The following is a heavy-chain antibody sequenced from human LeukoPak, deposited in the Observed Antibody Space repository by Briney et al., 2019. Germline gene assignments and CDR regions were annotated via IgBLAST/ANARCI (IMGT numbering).Heavy chain of an antibody. V-gene: IGHV1-18*01. Sequence: ASAKVSCKASGYTFTSYGISWGRQAPGQGLEWMGWISAYNGNTNYAQKLQGRVTMTTDTSTSTAYMELRSLRSDDTVVYYCARDRYYYDSSGYLLSAFDIWGQGTMVTVSS. CDR2: ISAYNGNT. D-gene: IGHD3-22*01. J-gene: IGHJ3*02. CDR3: ARDRYYYDSSGYLLSAFDI. CDR1: GYTFTSYG.